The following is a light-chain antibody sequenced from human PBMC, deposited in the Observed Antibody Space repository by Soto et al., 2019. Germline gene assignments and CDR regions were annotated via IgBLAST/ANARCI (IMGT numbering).Light chain of an antibody. V-gene: IGLV2-23*01. CDR3: CSYGSTTVI. CDR1: SSDVDSYNL. CDR2: EGT. J-gene: IGLJ2*01. Sequence: QSVLTQPASVSGSPGQSITISCTGTSSDVDSYNLVSWYQHHPGKAPKLMIYEGTKRPSGVSNRFSGSKSGNTASLTISGLQAEDEADYYCCSYGSTTVIFGGGTKLTVL.